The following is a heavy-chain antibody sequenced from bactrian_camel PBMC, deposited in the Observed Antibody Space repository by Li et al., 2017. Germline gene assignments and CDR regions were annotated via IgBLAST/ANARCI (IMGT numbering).Heavy chain of an antibody. J-gene: IGHJ4*01. V-gene: IGHV3-3*01. D-gene: IGHD1*01. CDR2: VGETDGIT. CDR1: GYRYSSSC. Sequence: QVQLVESGGGSVQAGGSLRLSCAASGYRYSSSCMAWFRQVPGKEREHVAAVGETDGITYYADSVKGRFTISTDNAQNRVYLQMDSLQPEDTAMYYCASRGKADCNTAWVVGDFHYWARGPRSPSP.